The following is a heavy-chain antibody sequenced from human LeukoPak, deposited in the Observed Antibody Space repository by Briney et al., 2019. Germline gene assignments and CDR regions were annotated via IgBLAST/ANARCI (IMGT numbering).Heavy chain of an antibody. CDR2: IYASGTT. V-gene: IGHV4-4*07. D-gene: IGHD1-26*01. Sequence: SETLSLTCNVSRGSVSDYHWTWVRQPAGKRLEFIGRIYASGTTSYNPSLWSRITMSMDTSKDHLSLTLTSVTAADTAVYYCARDSGANLGAFDVWGQGTLVTVS. CDR1: RGSVSDYH. CDR3: ARDSGANLGAFDV. J-gene: IGHJ3*01.